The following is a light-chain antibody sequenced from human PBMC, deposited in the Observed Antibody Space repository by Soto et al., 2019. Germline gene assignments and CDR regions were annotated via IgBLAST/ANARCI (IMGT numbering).Light chain of an antibody. CDR2: WAS. J-gene: IGKJ1*01. CDR3: QQYYSTPQT. V-gene: IGKV4-1*01. CDR1: QSLLYSSNNKNY. Sequence: IVMTQSPDSLAVSLGERATINCKSSQSLLYSSNNKNYLAWYQQKPGQPPKLLIYWASTRESGVPDRFSGSGSGTDFTLTISSLQAEDVAVYYCQQYYSTPQTFGQGTKVDIK.